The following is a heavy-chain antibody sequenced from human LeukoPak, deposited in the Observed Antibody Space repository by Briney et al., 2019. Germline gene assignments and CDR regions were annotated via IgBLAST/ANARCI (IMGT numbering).Heavy chain of an antibody. J-gene: IGHJ4*02. D-gene: IGHD4-17*01. CDR2: ISYDGSYK. CDR1: GFTFSSYG. V-gene: IGHV3-30*18. Sequence: GGSLRLSCAASGFTFSSYGMHWVRQAPGKGLEWVAVISYDGSYKYYADSVKGRFTISRDNSRNTLYLQMNSLRAEDTAVYYCAKVGDYGDYALDYWGQGTLVTVSS. CDR3: AKVGDYGDYALDY.